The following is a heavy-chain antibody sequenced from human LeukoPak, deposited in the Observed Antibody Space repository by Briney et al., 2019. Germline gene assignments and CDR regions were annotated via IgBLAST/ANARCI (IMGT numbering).Heavy chain of an antibody. V-gene: IGHV3-21*01. CDR3: ARGIAESYDILTGYYGGFEY. D-gene: IGHD3-9*01. CDR1: GFTFSTYN. Sequence: GGSLRLSCAASGFTFSTYNMNWVRQAPGTGLEWVSSITSISTYIYYTGSVKGRFTISRDNAKNSLYLQMDSLRAEDTAVYYCARGIAESYDILTGYYGGFEYWGQGILVTVSS. CDR2: ITSISTYI. J-gene: IGHJ4*02.